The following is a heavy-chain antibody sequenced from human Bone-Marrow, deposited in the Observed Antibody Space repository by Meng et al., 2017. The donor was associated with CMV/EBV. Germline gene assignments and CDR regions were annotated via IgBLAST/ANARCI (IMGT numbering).Heavy chain of an antibody. J-gene: IGHJ4*03. D-gene: IGHD6-13*01. CDR2: INPNSGGT. V-gene: IGHV1-2*02. Sequence: ASVKVSCKASGYTFTGYYMHWVRQAPGQGLEWMGWINPNSGGTTYEQKFQGRVTMTRDTSISTAYMELTSLTSDDTAVYYCARDQQLVPLYWGHGTLVTVSS. CDR1: GYTFTGYY. CDR3: ARDQQLVPLY.